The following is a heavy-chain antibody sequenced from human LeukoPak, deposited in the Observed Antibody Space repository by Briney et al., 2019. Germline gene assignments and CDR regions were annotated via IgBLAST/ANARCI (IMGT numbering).Heavy chain of an antibody. D-gene: IGHD4-23*01. CDR3: ASRGGYGGNSEVFDY. V-gene: IGHV1-69*05. J-gene: IGHJ4*02. CDR1: GGTFSSYA. CDR2: IIPIFGTA. Sequence: SVKVSCKASGGTFSSYAISWVRQAPGQGLEWMGRIIPIFGTANYAQKFQGRVTITTDEPTSTAYMELSSLRSEDTAVYYCASRGGYGGNSEVFDYWGQGTLVTVSS.